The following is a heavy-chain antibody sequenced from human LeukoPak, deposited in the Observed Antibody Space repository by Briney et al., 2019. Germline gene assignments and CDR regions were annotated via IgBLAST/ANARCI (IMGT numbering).Heavy chain of an antibody. CDR2: INPNSGGT. CDR3: ARVDSSSWSYYYYYYGMDV. D-gene: IGHD6-13*01. CDR1: GYTFTGYY. J-gene: IGHJ6*02. V-gene: IGHV1-2*02. Sequence: ASVKVSCKASGYTFTGYYMHWVRQAPGQGLEWMGWINPNSGGTNYAQKFQGRVTMTRDMSVSTAYMELSRLRSDDTAVYYCARVDSSSWSYYYYYYGMDVWGQGTTVTVSS.